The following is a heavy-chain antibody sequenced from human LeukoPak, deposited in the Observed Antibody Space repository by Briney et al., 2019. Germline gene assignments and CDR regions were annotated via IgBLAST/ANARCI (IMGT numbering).Heavy chain of an antibody. D-gene: IGHD3-3*01. CDR2: ISGSGGST. CDR1: GFTFSSYA. Sequence: GGSLRLSCAASGFTFSSYAMSWVRQAPGQGLEWVSAISGSGGSTYYADSVKGRFTISRDNSKNTLYLQMNSLRAEDTAVYYCANGGLALFDYWGQGTLVTVSS. V-gene: IGHV3-23*01. CDR3: ANGGLALFDY. J-gene: IGHJ4*02.